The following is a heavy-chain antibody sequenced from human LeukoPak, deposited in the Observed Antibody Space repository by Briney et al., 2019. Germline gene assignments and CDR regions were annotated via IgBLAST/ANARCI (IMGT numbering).Heavy chain of an antibody. CDR1: GASFSGYW. Sequence: SETLSLTCAVYGASFSGYWWSWIRQPPGKGLEWIGYIYYSGSTNYNPSLKSRVTISVDTSKNQFSLKLSSVTAADTAVYYCARDREAEYQLLSTYYYYYMDVWGKGTTVTVSS. D-gene: IGHD2-2*01. J-gene: IGHJ6*03. CDR3: ARDREAEYQLLSTYYYYYMDV. CDR2: IYYSGST. V-gene: IGHV4-59*01.